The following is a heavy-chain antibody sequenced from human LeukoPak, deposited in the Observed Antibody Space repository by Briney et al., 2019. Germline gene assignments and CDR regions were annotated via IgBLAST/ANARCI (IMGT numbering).Heavy chain of an antibody. CDR3: ARALGYCSSTSCFPYYYYGMDV. D-gene: IGHD2-2*01. CDR1: GGSFSGYY. Sequence: SGTLSLTCAVYGGSFSGYYWSWIRQPPGKGLEWIGEINHSGSTNYNPSLKSRVTISVDTSKNQFSLKLSSVTAADTAVYYCARALGYCSSTSCFPYYYYGMDVWGQGTTVTVSS. CDR2: INHSGST. J-gene: IGHJ6*02. V-gene: IGHV4-34*01.